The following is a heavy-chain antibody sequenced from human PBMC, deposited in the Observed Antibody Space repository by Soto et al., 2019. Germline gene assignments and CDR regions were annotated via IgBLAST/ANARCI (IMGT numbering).Heavy chain of an antibody. V-gene: IGHV3-74*01. Sequence: GGSLRLSCAASGFTFSSYWMHWVRQAPGKGLVWVSRINTDGSSTNYADSVKGRFTISRDNAKNTLHLQMNSLRADDTAVYYCARVRGYSYADYYYGMDVWGQGTTVTVS. J-gene: IGHJ6*02. CDR2: INTDGSST. CDR1: GFTFSSYW. CDR3: ARVRGYSYADYYYGMDV. D-gene: IGHD5-18*01.